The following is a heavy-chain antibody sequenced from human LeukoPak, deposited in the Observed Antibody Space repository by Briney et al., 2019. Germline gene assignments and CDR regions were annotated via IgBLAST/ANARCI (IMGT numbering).Heavy chain of an antibody. J-gene: IGHJ4*02. CDR2: IRYDESNK. V-gene: IGHV3-30*02. CDR3: AKGGSYRSQPYFDY. CDR1: GFTFSNYG. D-gene: IGHD3-16*02. Sequence: GGSLRLSCAASGFTFSNYGMHWVRQAPGKGLEWVAFIRYDESNKYYADSVKGRFTISRDNSKNTVYLQMNSLRAEDTAVYYCAKGGSYRSQPYFDYWGQGTPVTVSS.